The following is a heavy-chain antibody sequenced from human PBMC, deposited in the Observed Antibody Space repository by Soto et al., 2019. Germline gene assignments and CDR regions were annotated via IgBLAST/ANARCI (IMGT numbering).Heavy chain of an antibody. D-gene: IGHD6-6*01. J-gene: IGHJ6*02. CDR2: IIPLFRKT. Sequence: QVQLVQSGAEVKRPGSSVKVSCKASGDMFRNSAFTWVRQAPGQGLAWMGVIIPLFRKTDVAQKFQGRVNLTADESNRSLYMEVSSLTSEDTAVYYCARARLSNRDPNIYVFYGLDVWGQGTTITVSS. CDR1: GDMFRNSA. CDR3: ARARLSNRDPNIYVFYGLDV. V-gene: IGHV1-69*01.